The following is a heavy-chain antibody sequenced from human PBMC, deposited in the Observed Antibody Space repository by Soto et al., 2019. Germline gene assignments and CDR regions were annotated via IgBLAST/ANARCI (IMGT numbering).Heavy chain of an antibody. CDR3: ARDRSPYIYDKSGFFYADY. CDR1: GYTFTSYV. Sequence: QVQVVQSGVEVKKPGASVKVSCKTSGYTFTSYVIHWVRQAPGQRPEWMGWINAANGNTNFSQNFQDRVTITRDTSASTAYMELSSLRSEDTAFYYCARDRSPYIYDKSGFFYADYWGQGTLVTVSS. D-gene: IGHD3-22*01. J-gene: IGHJ4*02. CDR2: INAANGNT. V-gene: IGHV1-3*01.